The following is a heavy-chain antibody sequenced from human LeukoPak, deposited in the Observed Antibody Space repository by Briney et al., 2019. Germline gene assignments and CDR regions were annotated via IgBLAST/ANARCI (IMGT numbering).Heavy chain of an antibody. V-gene: IGHV3-21*01. CDR3: ARVIYCSSTSCYEAMDV. Sequence: GGSLRLSCAASGFTFSSYSMNWVRQAPGKGLEWVSSISSSSSYIYYADSVKGRFTISRDNAKNSLYLQMNSLRAEDTAVYYCARVIYCSSTSCYEAMDVWGKGTTVTVSS. CDR2: ISSSSSYI. D-gene: IGHD2-2*01. CDR1: GFTFSSYS. J-gene: IGHJ6*03.